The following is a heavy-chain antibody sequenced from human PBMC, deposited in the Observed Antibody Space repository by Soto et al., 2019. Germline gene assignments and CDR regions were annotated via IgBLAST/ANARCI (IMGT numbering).Heavy chain of an antibody. CDR2: INPSGGST. CDR1: RYTFTNFY. J-gene: IGHJ6*02. Sequence: ASVKVSCKASRYTFTNFYIHWLRQAPGQGLEWMGIINPSGGSTTYPQKFQGRVTMTRDTSTSTVHMELITLRSEDTAVYYCARSQVRRPLDVWGHGTTVTVSS. V-gene: IGHV1-46*01. CDR3: ARSQVRRPLDV.